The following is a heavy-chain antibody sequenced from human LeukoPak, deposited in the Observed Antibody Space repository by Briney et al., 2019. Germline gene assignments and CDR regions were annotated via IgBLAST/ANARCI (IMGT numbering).Heavy chain of an antibody. D-gene: IGHD5-24*01. J-gene: IGHJ4*02. Sequence: SVKVSCKASGGTFSSYAISWVRQAPGQGLEWMGGIIPIFGTANYAQKFQGRVTITADESTSTAYMELSSLRSEDTAVYYCASTRGGGYEMATITYYFDYWGQGTLVTVSS. CDR2: IIPIFGTA. V-gene: IGHV1-69*13. CDR3: ASTRGGGYEMATITYYFDY. CDR1: GGTFSSYA.